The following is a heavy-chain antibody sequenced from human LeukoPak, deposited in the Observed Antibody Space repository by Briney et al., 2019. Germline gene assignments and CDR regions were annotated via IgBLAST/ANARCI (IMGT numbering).Heavy chain of an antibody. D-gene: IGHD5-12*01. CDR3: ARGYSGYDTFDY. Sequence: SETLSLTCTVSGGSISSYYWSWIRQPPGKGLEWIGYIYYSGSTNYNPSLKSRVTISVDTSKNQFSLKLSSVTAADTAVYYCARGYSGYDTFDYWGQGTLVTVSS. J-gene: IGHJ4*02. CDR2: IYYSGST. CDR1: GGSISSYY. V-gene: IGHV4-59*01.